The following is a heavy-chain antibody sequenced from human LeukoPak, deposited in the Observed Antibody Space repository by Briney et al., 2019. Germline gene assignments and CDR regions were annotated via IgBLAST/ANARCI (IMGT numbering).Heavy chain of an antibody. J-gene: IGHJ4*02. D-gene: IGHD1-14*01. CDR1: GFTFSHYS. V-gene: IGHV3-21*01. CDR2: ISRTSSDI. Sequence: PGGSLRLSCAASGFTFSHYSMDWVRQAPGKGLEWVSSISRTSSDICYADSVKGRFTISRDNAKNSLYLQMNSLRAEDTAVYYCARGVPDDYWGQGTLVTVSS. CDR3: ARGVPDDY.